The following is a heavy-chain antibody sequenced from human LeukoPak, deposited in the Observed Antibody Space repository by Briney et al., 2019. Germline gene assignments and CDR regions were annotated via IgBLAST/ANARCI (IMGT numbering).Heavy chain of an antibody. V-gene: IGHV1-3*01. J-gene: IGHJ6*02. CDR2: INGGAENT. CDR3: ARAEVLESFGHNKHCMDI. CDR1: GYTFTSYA. D-gene: IGHD3-16*01. Sequence: ASVKVSCKASGYTFTSYAIHWVRQAPGQRLEWMGKINGGAENTQYSQKFQGRVSITRDISATTAYMELRGLRSEDTAAYFCARAEVLESFGHNKHCMDIWGQGTTVIVSS.